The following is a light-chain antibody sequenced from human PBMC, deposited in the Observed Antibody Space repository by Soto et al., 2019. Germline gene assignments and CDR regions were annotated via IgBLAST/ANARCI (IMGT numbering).Light chain of an antibody. CDR2: AAS. Sequence: DIQMTQSPSSLSASVGDRVTITCRASQSISSYLNWYQQKPGKAPKLLIYAASSLQSGVPSRFSGSGSGTDFILTISSLQPEDFATYYCQQSYSTPPSCTFGQGTKVDIK. J-gene: IGKJ1*01. CDR1: QSISSY. V-gene: IGKV1-39*01. CDR3: QQSYSTPPSCT.